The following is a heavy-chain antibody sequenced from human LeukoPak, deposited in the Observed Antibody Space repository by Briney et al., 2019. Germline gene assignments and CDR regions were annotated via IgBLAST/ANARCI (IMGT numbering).Heavy chain of an antibody. V-gene: IGHV3-30*18. CDR1: GFTFSSYG. Sequence: GRSLRLSCAASGFTFSSYGMHWVRQAPGKGLEGVAVISYDGSNKYYADSVKGRFTISRDNSKNTLYLQMNSLRAEDTAVYYCAKDYSYGDYVDYFDYWGQGTLVTVSS. D-gene: IGHD4-17*01. J-gene: IGHJ4*02. CDR3: AKDYSYGDYVDYFDY. CDR2: ISYDGSNK.